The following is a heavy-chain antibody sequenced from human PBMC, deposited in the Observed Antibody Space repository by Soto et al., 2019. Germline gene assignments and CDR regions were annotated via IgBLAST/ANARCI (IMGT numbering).Heavy chain of an antibody. CDR2: IYYSGST. Sequence: QVQLQESGPGLVKPSQTLSLTCTVSGGSISSGGYYWSWIRQHPGKGLEWIGYIYYSGSTYYNPSLKSRVTISVDTSKNQFSLKLSSVTAADTAVYYCARDSKCGGDCYTNWFDPWGQGTLVTVSS. D-gene: IGHD2-21*02. V-gene: IGHV4-31*03. J-gene: IGHJ5*02. CDR1: GGSISSGGYY. CDR3: ARDSKCGGDCYTNWFDP.